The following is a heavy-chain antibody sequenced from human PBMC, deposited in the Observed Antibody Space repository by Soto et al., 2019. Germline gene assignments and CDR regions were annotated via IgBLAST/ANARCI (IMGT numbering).Heavy chain of an antibody. J-gene: IGHJ5*02. D-gene: IGHD6-13*01. CDR3: ARGRQWYSVSWYWFDP. CDR2: INHSGST. V-gene: IGHV4-34*01. CDR1: GGSFRGYY. Sequence: QVQLQQWGAGLLKPSETLSLTCAVYGGSFRGYYWNWIRQPPGKGLERIGEINHSGSTNSNPSLKSRVAVSVDSSKDQFSLSLSSVTAADTAVYYCARGRQWYSVSWYWFDPWGQGNLVTVSS.